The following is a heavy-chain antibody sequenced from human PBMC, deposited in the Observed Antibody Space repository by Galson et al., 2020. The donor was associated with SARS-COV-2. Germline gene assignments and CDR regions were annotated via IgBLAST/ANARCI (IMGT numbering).Heavy chain of an antibody. J-gene: IGHJ3*01. CDR1: GGSISGSY. D-gene: IGHD3-22*01. CDR2: IFSNENT. CDR3: ARREYYDSRGNYHDAFDL. V-gene: IGHV4-4*09. Sequence: SQTLSLTCTVSGGSISGSYWSWIRQPPGKGPEYIGYIFSNENTNYNPSLESRVTISVDTSKNQVYLRLTSVTAADTALYYCARREYYDSRGNYHDAFDLWGRGTMVTVSS.